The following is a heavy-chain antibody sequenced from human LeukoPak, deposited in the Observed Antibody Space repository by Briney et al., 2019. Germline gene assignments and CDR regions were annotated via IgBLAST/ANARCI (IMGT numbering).Heavy chain of an antibody. D-gene: IGHD2-21*02. CDR3: AKDLLKVMVVTGSPSDY. J-gene: IGHJ4*02. CDR2: ISGSGGST. CDR1: GFTFSSYA. V-gene: IGHV3-23*01. Sequence: GGSLRLSCAASGFTFSSYAMSWVRQAPGKGLEWVSAISGSGGSTYYADSVKGRFTISRDNSKNTLYLQMNSLRAEDTAVYYCAKDLLKVMVVTGSPSDYWGQGTLVTVSS.